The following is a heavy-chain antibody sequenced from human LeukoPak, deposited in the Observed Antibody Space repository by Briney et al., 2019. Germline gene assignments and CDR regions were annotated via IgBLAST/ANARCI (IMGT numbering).Heavy chain of an antibody. CDR1: GGSISSSSYY. CDR2: IYYSGST. V-gene: IGHV4-39*01. Sequence: SETLSLTCTVSGGSISSSSYYWGWIRQPPGKGLEWIGSIYYSGSTYYNPSLKSRVTISVDTSKNQFSLKLSSVTAAGTAVYYCARQISDYYYYYIDVWGKGTTVIVSS. CDR3: ARQISDYYYYYIDV. J-gene: IGHJ6*03.